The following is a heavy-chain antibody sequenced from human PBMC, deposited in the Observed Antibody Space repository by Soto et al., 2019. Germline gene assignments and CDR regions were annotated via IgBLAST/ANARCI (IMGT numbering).Heavy chain of an antibody. V-gene: IGHV1-2*04. J-gene: IGHJ6*02. D-gene: IGHD3-10*01. CDR3: ARDQGGGLRGVITVMNV. CDR2: INPNSDGT. CDR1: GYTLTGYY. Sequence: ASVKVSCKASGYTLTGYYMHGVRQAPGQGLERMGWINPNSDGTNYAQKFQGWVTMTRDTSISTAYMELSRLRSDDTAVYFCARDQGGGLRGVITVMNVWGQGTTVTVSS.